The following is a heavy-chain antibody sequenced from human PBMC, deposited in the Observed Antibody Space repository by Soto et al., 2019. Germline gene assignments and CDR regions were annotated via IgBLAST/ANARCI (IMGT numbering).Heavy chain of an antibody. D-gene: IGHD1-26*01. CDR1: GFIVSSNY. V-gene: IGHV3-53*01. J-gene: IGHJ6*02. Sequence: GSLRLSCAASGFIVSSNYMTWVRQAPGKGLEWVSVIYVDGRTYYADSVKGRFTISRDNSKNTLYLQMNSLRAEDTAVYYCARKGGGMDVWGQGTTVTVSS. CDR3: ARKGGGMDV. CDR2: IYVDGRT.